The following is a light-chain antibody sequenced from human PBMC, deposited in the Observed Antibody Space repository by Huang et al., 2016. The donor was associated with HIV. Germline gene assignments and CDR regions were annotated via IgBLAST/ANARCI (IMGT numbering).Light chain of an antibody. Sequence: EIVLTQSPATLSLSPGERATLSCRASQSVSSYLAWYQQKPGQAPRLLIYDASNRATGFTARFSGSGSGTDFTLTISSLEPEDFAVYYCQQRSNSFTFGPGTKVDIK. CDR2: DAS. V-gene: IGKV3-11*01. J-gene: IGKJ3*01. CDR3: QQRSNSFT. CDR1: QSVSSY.